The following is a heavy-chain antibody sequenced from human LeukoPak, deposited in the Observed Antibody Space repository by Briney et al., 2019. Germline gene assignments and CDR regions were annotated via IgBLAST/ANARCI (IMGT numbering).Heavy chain of an antibody. CDR1: GFTFTNYW. Sequence: GGSLRLSCAASGFTFTNYWMSWVRQAPGKGLEWVANIKEDGSDKYYVDSVKGRFTIYRDNAKNSQYLQMNSLRAEDTAVYYCARDTGYNTFDYWGQGTLVTVSS. CDR2: IKEDGSDK. J-gene: IGHJ4*02. CDR3: ARDTGYNTFDY. V-gene: IGHV3-7*05. D-gene: IGHD5-24*01.